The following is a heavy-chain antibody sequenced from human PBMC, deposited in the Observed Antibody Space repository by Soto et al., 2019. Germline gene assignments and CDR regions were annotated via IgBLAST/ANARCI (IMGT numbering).Heavy chain of an antibody. J-gene: IGHJ6*02. V-gene: IGHV5-10-1*01. D-gene: IGHD6-6*01. CDR2: IDPSDSYT. Sequence: GESLKISCKGSGYSFTSYWISWVRQMPGKGLEWMGRIDPSDSYTNYSPSFQGHVTISADKSISTAYLQWSSLKASDTAMYCCARHVGAARPRSVYYYYGMDVWGQGTTVTVSS. CDR1: GYSFTSYW. CDR3: ARHVGAARPRSVYYYYGMDV.